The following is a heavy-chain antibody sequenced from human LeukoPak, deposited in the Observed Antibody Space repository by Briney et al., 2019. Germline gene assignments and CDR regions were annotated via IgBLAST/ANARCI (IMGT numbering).Heavy chain of an antibody. D-gene: IGHD6-25*01. J-gene: IGHJ4*02. Sequence: GGSLRLSCAASGFTFSNYGMHWVRQAPGKGLEWVAFIRFDGSNIYYTGSVKGRFTISRDNAKNSLYLQMNSLRAEDTAVYYCARSGFDHWGQGTLVTVSS. CDR2: IRFDGSNI. V-gene: IGHV3-30*02. CDR3: ARSGFDH. CDR1: GFTFSNYG.